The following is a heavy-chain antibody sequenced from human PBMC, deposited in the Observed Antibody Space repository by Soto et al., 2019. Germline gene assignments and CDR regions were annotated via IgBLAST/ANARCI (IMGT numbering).Heavy chain of an antibody. J-gene: IGHJ5*02. CDR3: ARNYGSGRFDP. V-gene: IGHV4-31*03. CDR2: IYYSGST. D-gene: IGHD3-10*01. CDR1: GGSISSGAYY. Sequence: QVQLQESGPGLVKPSQTLSLTCTVSGGSISSGAYYWSWIRQHPGKGLEWIGYIYYSGSTYYNPSLKSRVNISVDTNKNQFSLKLSSVTAADTAVYYCARNYGSGRFDPWGQGTLVTVSS.